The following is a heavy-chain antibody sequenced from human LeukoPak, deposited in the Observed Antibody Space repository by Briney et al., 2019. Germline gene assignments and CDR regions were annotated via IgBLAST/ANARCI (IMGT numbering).Heavy chain of an antibody. V-gene: IGHV4-4*07. J-gene: IGHJ4*02. CDR2: IHPSGST. CDR1: GDSISSYY. Sequence: PSETLSLTCTVSGDSISSYYWSWIRQPAGKGLEWIGRIHPSGSTNYNPSLKSRVTLSVDTSKNEFSLKLSSVTAADMAVYYCARGPPPDLDYWGRGTLVTVSS. CDR3: ARGPPPDLDY.